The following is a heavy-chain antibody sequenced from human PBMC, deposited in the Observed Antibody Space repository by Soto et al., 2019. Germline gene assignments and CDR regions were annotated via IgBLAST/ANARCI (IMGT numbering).Heavy chain of an antibody. Sequence: QVQLQESGPGLVKPSQTLSLTCTVSGGSINSGGYCWSWFRQHPGKGLDWIGCISSGGSTSYNPSLKSRVTISVDTSKNPVSLKLTSVTAADTSVYCCSRGILVWGQGALITVSS. CDR3: SRGILV. V-gene: IGHV4-31*03. J-gene: IGHJ4*02. CDR2: ISSGGST. D-gene: IGHD5-18*01. CDR1: GGSINSGGYC.